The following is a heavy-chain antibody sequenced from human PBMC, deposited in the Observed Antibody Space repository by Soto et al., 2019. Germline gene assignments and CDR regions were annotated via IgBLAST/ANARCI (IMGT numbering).Heavy chain of an antibody. Sequence: EVQLVESGGGLVQPGGSLRLSCAASGFTFSSYWMHWVRQAPGKGLVWVSRINSDGSSTSYADSVKGRFTISRDNAKNTLYLQMNSLRAEDTAVYYCARDNTGDSSSWYGAFDIWGQGTMVTVSS. CDR2: INSDGSST. J-gene: IGHJ3*02. CDR1: GFTFSSYW. V-gene: IGHV3-74*01. D-gene: IGHD6-13*01. CDR3: ARDNTGDSSSWYGAFDI.